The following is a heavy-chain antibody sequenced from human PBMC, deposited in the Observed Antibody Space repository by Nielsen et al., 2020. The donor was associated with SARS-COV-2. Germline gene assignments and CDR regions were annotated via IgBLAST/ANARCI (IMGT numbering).Heavy chain of an antibody. CDR1: GFTFDDYA. Sequence: GESLKISCAASGFTFDDYAMHWVRQAPGKGLEWVSLISGDGGSTYYADSVKGRFTISRDNSKNSLYLQMNSLRTEDTALYYCAKGATDTAMAVYYYYYGMDVWGQGTTVTVSS. V-gene: IGHV3-43*02. CDR2: ISGDGGST. J-gene: IGHJ6*02. D-gene: IGHD5-18*01. CDR3: AKGATDTAMAVYYYYYGMDV.